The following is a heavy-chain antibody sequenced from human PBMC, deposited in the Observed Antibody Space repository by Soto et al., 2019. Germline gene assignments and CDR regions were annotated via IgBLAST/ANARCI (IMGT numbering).Heavy chain of an antibody. CDR2: INAGNGNT. D-gene: IGHD3-22*01. Sequence: ASVKVSCKASGYTFTSYTIHWVSQAPGQRLEWMGWINAGNGNTKYSQKFQGRVTITRDTSASTAYMELSSLRSEDAAVYYCASAYYFHSSGYYYGMDVWGQGTTVTVSS. V-gene: IGHV1-3*01. J-gene: IGHJ6*02. CDR1: GYTFTSYT. CDR3: ASAYYFHSSGYYYGMDV.